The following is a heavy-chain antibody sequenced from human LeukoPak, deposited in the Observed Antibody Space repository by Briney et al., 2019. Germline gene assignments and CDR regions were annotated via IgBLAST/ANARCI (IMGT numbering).Heavy chain of an antibody. CDR2: IYTSGGT. CDR1: GGSISSYY. V-gene: IGHV4-4*07. Sequence: PSETLSLTCTVSGGSISSYYWSWIRQPAGKGLEWIGRIYTSGGTNYNPSLKSRVTISVDTSKNQFSLKLSSVTAADTAVYYCARETLYYDSSGYYSSVWYFDLWGRGTLVTVSS. CDR3: ARETLYYDSSGYYSSVWYFDL. D-gene: IGHD3-22*01. J-gene: IGHJ2*01.